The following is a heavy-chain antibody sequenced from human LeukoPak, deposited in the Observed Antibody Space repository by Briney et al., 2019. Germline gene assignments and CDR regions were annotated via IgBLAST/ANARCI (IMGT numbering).Heavy chain of an antibody. J-gene: IGHJ3*02. CDR1: GFTFSSYA. CDR2: VSGGNDNT. CDR3: ARDLGSYGSVDAFDI. V-gene: IGHV3-23*01. Sequence: GGSLRLSCAASGFTFSSYAMGWVRQAPGKGLEWVLAVSGGNDNTHYADSVKGRFTISRDNSKNTLYLQMNSLRAEDTAVYYCARDLGSYGSVDAFDIWGQGTMVTVSS. D-gene: IGHD5-18*01.